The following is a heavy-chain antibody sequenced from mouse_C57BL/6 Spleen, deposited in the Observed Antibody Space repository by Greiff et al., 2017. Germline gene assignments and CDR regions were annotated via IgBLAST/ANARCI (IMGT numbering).Heavy chain of an antibody. V-gene: IGHV1-54*01. D-gene: IGHD1-1*01. J-gene: IGHJ4*01. Sequence: VQLQQSGAELVRPGTSVKVSCKASGYAFTTYSIEWVKQKPGQGLEWIGVFNPGSDGTNYNEKFKGKATLTADKSSSTAYMQLSRLTSEDSAVYFGAKGGITTVVGPYAMDYWGQGTSVTVSS. CDR1: GYAFTTYS. CDR2: FNPGSDGT. CDR3: AKGGITTVVGPYAMDY.